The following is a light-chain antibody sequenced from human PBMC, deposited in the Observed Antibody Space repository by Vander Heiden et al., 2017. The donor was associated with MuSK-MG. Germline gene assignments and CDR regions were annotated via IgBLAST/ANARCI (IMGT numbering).Light chain of an antibody. J-gene: IGKJ4*01. V-gene: IGKV3-11*01. CDR1: QTISTY. Sequence: LTQFPATLLLSPGARATSSCRASQTISTYLAWYQQKPGQAPRLLIYDASNRATGIPARFNGSGSGTDFTLTISSLEPEDSAVYYCQQRSNWPPLTFGGGTKVEI. CDR2: DAS. CDR3: QQRSNWPPLT.